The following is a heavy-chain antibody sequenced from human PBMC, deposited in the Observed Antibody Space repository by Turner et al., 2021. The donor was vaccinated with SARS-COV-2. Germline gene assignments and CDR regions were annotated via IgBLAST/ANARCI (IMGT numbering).Heavy chain of an antibody. D-gene: IGHD7-27*01. Sequence: QVHLVESGGGLVKPGESLRLSCAASGFTFSDYYMSWINQAAGKEREWVSYISGSGTSMYYADSVKGRFTISRDNAKNSLYLQMNSLRVEDTALYYWARSKWELGAWGQGTLVTVSS. CDR1: GFTFSDYY. J-gene: IGHJ5*02. CDR2: ISGSGTSM. V-gene: IGHV3-11*01. CDR3: ARSKWELGA.